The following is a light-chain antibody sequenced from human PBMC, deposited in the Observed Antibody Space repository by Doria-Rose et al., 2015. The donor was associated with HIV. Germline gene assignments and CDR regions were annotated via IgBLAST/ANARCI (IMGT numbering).Light chain of an antibody. V-gene: IGKV3-20*01. Sequence: DIVMTQSPGTLSLSPGERATLSCRASQSFSSTYLAWYQQKPGQAPSLLIYDGSTRATGIPDWFSASGSGTDFTLTINRLEPEDFALYYCHQYGTSWTFGQGTKVEI. CDR1: QSFSSTY. CDR2: DGS. CDR3: HQYGTSWT. J-gene: IGKJ1*01.